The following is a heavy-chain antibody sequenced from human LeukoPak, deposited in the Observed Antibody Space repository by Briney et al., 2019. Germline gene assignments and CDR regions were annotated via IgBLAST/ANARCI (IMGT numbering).Heavy chain of an antibody. D-gene: IGHD6-13*01. Sequence: PGGSLRLSCAASGFTFSSYWMSWVRQAPGKGLEGVANIKQDGSEKYYVDSVKRRFTISRDNAKNSLYLQMNSLRAEDTAVYYCARDVIWVAAGRGMDYWGQGTLVTVSS. CDR3: ARDVIWVAAGRGMDY. V-gene: IGHV3-7*01. CDR2: IKQDGSEK. CDR1: GFTFSSYW. J-gene: IGHJ4*02.